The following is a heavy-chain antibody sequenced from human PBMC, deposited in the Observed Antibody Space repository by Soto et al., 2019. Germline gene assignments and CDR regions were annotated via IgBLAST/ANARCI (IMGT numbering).Heavy chain of an antibody. CDR2: ISRTDSSK. V-gene: IGHV3-11*01. CDR3: ARDLYGLDV. CDR1: GFSFSDYD. Sequence: QVQLVESGGGLVKPGGSLRLSCAATGFSFSDYDMTWIRQAPGQGLEWLSYISRTDSSKYYAGSVKGRFTISVDSAKRTVDLAIKSLRADDTAVYYCARDLYGLDVWGQGTTVIVSS. J-gene: IGHJ6*02.